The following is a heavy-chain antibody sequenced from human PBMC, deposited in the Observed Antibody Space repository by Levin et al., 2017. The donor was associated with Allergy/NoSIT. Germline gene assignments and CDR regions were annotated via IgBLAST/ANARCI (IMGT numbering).Heavy chain of an antibody. CDR2: IYYSGST. CDR1: GGSISSSSYY. CDR3: ARAQPAAMRGGGCDY. Sequence: GSLRLSCTVSGGSISSSSYYWGWIRQPPGKGLEWIGSIYYSGSTYYNPSLKSRVTISVDTSKNQFSLKLSSVTAADTAVYYCARAQPAAMRGGGCDYWGQGTLVTVSS. V-gene: IGHV4-39*07. J-gene: IGHJ4*02. D-gene: IGHD2-2*01.